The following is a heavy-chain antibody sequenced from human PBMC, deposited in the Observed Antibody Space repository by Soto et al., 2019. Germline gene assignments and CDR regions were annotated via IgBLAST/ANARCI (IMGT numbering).Heavy chain of an antibody. CDR1: DFTFRNYW. CDR2: IKPDGSAT. V-gene: IGHV3-7*03. J-gene: IGHJ4*02. CDR3: FGGNGGPQ. Sequence: ESGGDLVQPGGSLRLSCATSDFTFRNYWMNWVRQAPGKGLEWVANIKPDGSATNYVDSVKGRFTISRDNVRNSVSLQMNSLRVEDTAVYFCFGGNGGPQWGQGTLVTVSS. D-gene: IGHD3-16*01.